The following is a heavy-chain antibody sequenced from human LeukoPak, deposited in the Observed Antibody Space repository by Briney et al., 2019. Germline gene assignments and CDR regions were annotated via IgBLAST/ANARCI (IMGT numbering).Heavy chain of an antibody. D-gene: IGHD2-8*01. Sequence: GRSLRLSCEASGFTFSIYAMTWVRQAPGKGLEWVSTIGGGPVYYADSVKGRFTISRDDSKNTLFLRMNSLRADDTAIYYCAKDSFSHNGVYDALDIWGQGTMVTVSS. V-gene: IGHV3-23*01. J-gene: IGHJ3*02. CDR2: IGGGPV. CDR1: GFTFSIYA. CDR3: AKDSFSHNGVYDALDI.